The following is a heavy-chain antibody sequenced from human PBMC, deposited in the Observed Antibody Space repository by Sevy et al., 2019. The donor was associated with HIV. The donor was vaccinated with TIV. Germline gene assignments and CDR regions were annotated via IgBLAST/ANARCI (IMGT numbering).Heavy chain of an antibody. J-gene: IGHJ4*01. CDR3: VKEISEYSYSDY. CDR1: GFTFSNYA. CDR2: ISGSAHRT. Sequence: GGSLRLSCAASGFTFSNYAMSWVRQTPGKGLEWVSAISGSAHRTYYSDSVKGRFTISRDNSKNMLFLQMNSLRAEDTAVYYCVKEISEYSYSDYWGHGTLVTVSS. V-gene: IGHV3-23*01. D-gene: IGHD5-18*01.